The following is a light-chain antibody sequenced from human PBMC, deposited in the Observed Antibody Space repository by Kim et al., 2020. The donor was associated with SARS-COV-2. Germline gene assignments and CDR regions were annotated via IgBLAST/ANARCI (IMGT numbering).Light chain of an antibody. CDR3: QAWDSSTLWV. CDR1: KLGDKY. Sequence: SYELTQPPSVSVSPGQTASITCSGDKLGDKYACWYQQKRGQSPVLVIYQDSKRPSGIPERFSGSNSGNTATLTISGTQAMDEADYYCQAWDSSTLWVFGGETQLTVL. CDR2: QDS. V-gene: IGLV3-1*01. J-gene: IGLJ3*02.